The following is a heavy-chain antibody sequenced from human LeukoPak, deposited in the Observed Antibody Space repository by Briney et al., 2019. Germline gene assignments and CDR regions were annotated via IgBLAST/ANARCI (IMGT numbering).Heavy chain of an antibody. J-gene: IGHJ4*02. V-gene: IGHV3-23*01. CDR2: IRGSGGIT. CDR3: AKVGYSGSWYYFDY. CDR1: GFTFSSYA. D-gene: IGHD5-12*01. Sequence: PGGSLRLSCAASGFTFSSYAMSWVRQAPGRGLEWVSGIRGSGGITYYADSVKGRFTISRDNSKNTLYLQMNSLRAEDTAAYHCAKVGYSGSWYYFDYWGQGTLVTVSA.